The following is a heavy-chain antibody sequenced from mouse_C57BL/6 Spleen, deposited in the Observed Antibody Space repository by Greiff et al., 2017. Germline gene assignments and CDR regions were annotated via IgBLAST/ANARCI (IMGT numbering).Heavy chain of an antibody. CDR3: ARSKAYESNYGYFDV. V-gene: IGHV1-19*01. CDR2: INPYNGGT. D-gene: IGHD2-5*01. Sequence: EVQLQQSGPVLVKPGASVKMSCKASGYTFTDYYMNWVKQSHGKSLEWIGVINPYNGGTSYTQTFKGKATLTVDKSSSTAYMELNSLTSEDSAGYYGARSKAYESNYGYFDVWGTGTTVTVSS. J-gene: IGHJ1*03. CDR1: GYTFTDYY.